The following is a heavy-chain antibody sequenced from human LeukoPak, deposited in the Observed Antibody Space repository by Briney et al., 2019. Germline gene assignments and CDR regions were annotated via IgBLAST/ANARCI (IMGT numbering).Heavy chain of an antibody. J-gene: IGHJ4*02. CDR1: GYTFTGYY. CDR3: AREGPYYFDY. V-gene: IGHV1-18*04. Sequence: ASVKVSCKASGYTFTGYYMHWVRQAPGQGLEWMGWISAYNGNTNYAQKLQGRVTMTTDTSTSAAYMELRSLRSDDTAVYYCAREGPYYFDYWGQGTLVTVSS. CDR2: ISAYNGNT.